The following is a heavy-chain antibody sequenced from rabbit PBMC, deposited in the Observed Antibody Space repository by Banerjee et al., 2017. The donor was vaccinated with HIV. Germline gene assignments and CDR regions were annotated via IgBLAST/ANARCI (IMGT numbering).Heavy chain of an antibody. D-gene: IGHD4-1*01. CDR1: GFSFSNSYY. CDR2: INTGSGNA. CDR3: ARDLAGVIGWNFNL. V-gene: IGHV1S45*01. J-gene: IGHJ4*01. Sequence: QEQVVVSGGELVKPEGSLKINCTASGFSFSNSYYMCWVRQAPGKGLEWIGCINTGSGNAYYSSWVISRFTISNTSSTTVALQMTSLTAADTATYFCARDLAGVIGWNFNLWGQGTLFTVS.